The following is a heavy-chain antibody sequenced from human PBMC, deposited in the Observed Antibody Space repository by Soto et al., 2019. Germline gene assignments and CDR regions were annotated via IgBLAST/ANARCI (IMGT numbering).Heavy chain of an antibody. V-gene: IGHV1-69*01. Sequence: QVQLVQSGAEVKKPGSSVKVSCKASGGIFSTYAISWLRQAPGQGLEWMGGIIPIFGTPNYAQKFQGRVTITADESTSTAYMELSRLISEHTAVYYCARGRDDYCSGNFYNLIDFWGQGTLVTVSS. CDR3: ARGRDDYCSGNFYNLIDF. D-gene: IGHD3-10*01. CDR1: GGIFSTYA. J-gene: IGHJ4*02. CDR2: IIPIFGTP.